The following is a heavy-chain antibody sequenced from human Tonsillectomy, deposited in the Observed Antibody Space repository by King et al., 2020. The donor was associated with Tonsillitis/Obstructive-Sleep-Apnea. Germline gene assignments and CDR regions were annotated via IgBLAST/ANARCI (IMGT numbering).Heavy chain of an antibody. D-gene: IGHD2-15*01. CDR1: GFSLSTSGMC. V-gene: IGHV2-70*11. Sequence: TLQESGPALVKPTQTLTLTCTFSGFSLSTSGMCVSWIRQPPGKALEWLARIDWDDDKYYSTSLKTRLTISKDTSKNQVVLTMTNMDPVDTATYYCARDDYSKRWFYPWGQGTLVTVSS. CDR3: ARDDYSKRWFYP. CDR2: IDWDDDK. J-gene: IGHJ5*02.